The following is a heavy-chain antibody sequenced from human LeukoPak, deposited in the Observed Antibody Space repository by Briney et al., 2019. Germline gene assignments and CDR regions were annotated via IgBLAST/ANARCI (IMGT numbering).Heavy chain of an antibody. D-gene: IGHD1-26*01. Sequence: SETLSLTCTVSGGSISSGSYYWSWIRQPAGKGLEWIGRIYTSGSTNYNPSLKSRVTISVDTSKNQFSLKLSSVTAADTAVYYCARLFPLVGATGEVDDYWGQGTLVTVSS. CDR3: ARLFPLVGATGEVDDY. J-gene: IGHJ4*02. CDR2: IYTSGST. CDR1: GGSISSGSYY. V-gene: IGHV4-61*02.